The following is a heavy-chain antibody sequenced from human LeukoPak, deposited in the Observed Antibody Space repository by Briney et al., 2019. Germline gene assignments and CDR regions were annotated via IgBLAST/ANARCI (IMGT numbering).Heavy chain of an antibody. CDR1: GGSFSGYN. J-gene: IGHJ4*02. D-gene: IGHD1-26*01. V-gene: IGHV4-34*01. CDR2: INHSGST. CDR3: ARGGGRKLDS. Sequence: PSETLSLTCAVYGGSFSGYNWSWIRQPPGKGLEWIGEINHSGSTNYSPSLKSRVTISEDTPKNQFSLKLTSVTAADTAVYYCARGGGRKLDSWGQGTLVTVSS.